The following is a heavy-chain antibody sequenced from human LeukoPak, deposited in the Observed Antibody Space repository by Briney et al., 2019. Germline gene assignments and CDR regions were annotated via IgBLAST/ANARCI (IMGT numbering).Heavy chain of an antibody. CDR1: GFTFTNYW. Sequence: GGSLRLSCAASGFTFTNYWMSWVRQAPGKGLEGVANIRRDGSEEYYVDSVKGRFTTSRDNAKNSLYLQMNSLIVDDTAIYYCARFSTSVAGQDHWGRGALVTVSS. CDR2: IRRDGSEE. V-gene: IGHV3-7*01. D-gene: IGHD6-19*01. CDR3: ARFSTSVAGQDH. J-gene: IGHJ4*02.